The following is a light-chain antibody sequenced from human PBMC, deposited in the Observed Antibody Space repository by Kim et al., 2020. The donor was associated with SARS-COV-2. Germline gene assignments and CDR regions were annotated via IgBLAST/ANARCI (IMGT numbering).Light chain of an antibody. V-gene: IGLV2-14*01. CDR2: DVS. CDR3: SSYTDRNTVI. CDR1: ISDIGNYNY. J-gene: IGLJ2*01. Sequence: QSALTQPASVSGSPGQPITISCTGTISDIGNYNYVSWYQQHPRKAPKLMIYDVSKRPSGASNRFSGSKSGNTASLTISGLQAEDEADYYCSSYTDRNTVIFGGGTQLTVL.